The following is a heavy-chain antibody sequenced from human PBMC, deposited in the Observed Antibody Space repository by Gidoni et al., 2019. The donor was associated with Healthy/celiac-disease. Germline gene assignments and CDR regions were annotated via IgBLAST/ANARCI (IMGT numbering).Heavy chain of an antibody. Sequence: QLQLQESGPGLVKPSETLSLTCTVSGGSISSSSYYWGWIRQPPGKGLEWIGSIYYSGSTYYNPSLKSRVTISVDTSKNQFSLKLSSVTAADTAVYYCARLQKGDYDFWSGYYQGWFDPWGQGTLVTVSS. D-gene: IGHD3-3*01. CDR3: ARLQKGDYDFWSGYYQGWFDP. CDR2: IYYSGST. J-gene: IGHJ5*02. V-gene: IGHV4-39*01. CDR1: GGSISSSSYY.